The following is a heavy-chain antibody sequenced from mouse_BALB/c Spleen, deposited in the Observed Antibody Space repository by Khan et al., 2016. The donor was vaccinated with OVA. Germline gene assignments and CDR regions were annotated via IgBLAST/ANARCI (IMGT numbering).Heavy chain of an antibody. Sequence: DVKLQESGPGLVKPSQSLSLTCTVTGYSITSDYAWNWIRQFPENKLEWMGYISSSGSTNYNPALKSRISITRDTSKNQFFLQLNSVTTEDTATYYCARDGSRYNYAMDYWGQGTSVTVSS. D-gene: IGHD2-3*01. CDR2: ISSSGST. CDR1: GYSITSDYA. CDR3: ARDGSRYNYAMDY. J-gene: IGHJ4*01. V-gene: IGHV3-2*02.